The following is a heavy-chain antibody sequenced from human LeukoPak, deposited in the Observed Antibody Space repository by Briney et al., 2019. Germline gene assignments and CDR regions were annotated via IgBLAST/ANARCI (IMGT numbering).Heavy chain of an antibody. CDR3: AKDRLLLARGVIDAFDI. J-gene: IGHJ3*02. V-gene: IGHV3-30*18. D-gene: IGHD3-10*01. Sequence: PGGSLRLSCAASGFTFSTYGMHWVRQAPGKGLEWVAVISYDGDNKYFADSVKGRFTISRVNSKNTLYLQINSLRAEDTAVYYCAKDRLLLARGVIDAFDIWGQWTMVTVSS. CDR2: ISYDGDNK. CDR1: GFTFSTYG.